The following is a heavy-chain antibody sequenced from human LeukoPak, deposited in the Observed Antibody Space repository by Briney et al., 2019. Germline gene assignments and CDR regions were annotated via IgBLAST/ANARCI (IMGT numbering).Heavy chain of an antibody. D-gene: IGHD6-19*01. J-gene: IGHJ6*02. Sequence: ASVTVSCKASGYTFTGYYMHWVRQAPGQGLEWMGWINPNSGGTNYAQKFQGRVTMTRDTSISTAYMELSRLRSDDTAVYYCARQWLVNYYYYYGMDVWGQGTTVTVSS. CDR2: INPNSGGT. V-gene: IGHV1-2*02. CDR1: GYTFTGYY. CDR3: ARQWLVNYYYYYGMDV.